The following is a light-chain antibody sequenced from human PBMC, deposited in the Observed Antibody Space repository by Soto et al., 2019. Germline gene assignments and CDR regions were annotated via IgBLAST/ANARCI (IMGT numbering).Light chain of an antibody. CDR3: QQHQTYST. CDR2: AAS. Sequence: DIQMTQSPSTLSASVGDRVTITCRASQSLNNYLAWYQQKPGKSPKLLIYAASSLQSGVPSRFSGSGSGTEFTLTISSLQPDDFATYYCQQHQTYSTFGQGTKVDI. CDR1: QSLNNY. J-gene: IGKJ1*01. V-gene: IGKV1-5*01.